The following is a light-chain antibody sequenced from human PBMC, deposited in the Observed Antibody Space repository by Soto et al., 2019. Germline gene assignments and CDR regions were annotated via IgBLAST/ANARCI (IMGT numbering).Light chain of an antibody. Sequence: DIQMTQSPSSLSASVGDRVTITCRASQSIYSSLNWYHQKPGKAPKLLIYAASNLQSGVPSRFSGSGSGTDFTLSISRLQPEDFATYYCQQSYSAPYTLGRGTKLEI. CDR2: AAS. CDR1: QSIYSS. J-gene: IGKJ2*01. CDR3: QQSYSAPYT. V-gene: IGKV1-39*01.